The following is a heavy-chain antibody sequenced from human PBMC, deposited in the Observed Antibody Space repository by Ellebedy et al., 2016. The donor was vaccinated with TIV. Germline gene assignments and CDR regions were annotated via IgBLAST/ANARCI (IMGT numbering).Heavy chain of an antibody. V-gene: IGHV3-30*18. J-gene: IGHJ4*02. CDR3: GKDHDSSRSYITGDY. CDR1: GFTFSSYD. CDR2: ISYDANNK. D-gene: IGHD6-19*01. Sequence: PGGSLRLSCAASGFTFSSYDMHWVRQAPGKGLEWVALISYDANNKYYADSVKGRFTISRDNSKKTLYLQMNSLRAEDTAVYYCGKDHDSSRSYITGDYWGQGTLVTVSS.